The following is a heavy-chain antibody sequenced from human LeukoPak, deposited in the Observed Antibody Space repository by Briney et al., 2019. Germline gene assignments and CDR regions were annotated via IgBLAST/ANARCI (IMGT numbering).Heavy chain of an antibody. CDR1: GGSVSSGSYY. Sequence: PSETLSLTCTVSGGSVSSGSYYWSWIRQPPGKGLEWIGYIYYSGSTNYNPSLKSRVTISVDTSKNQFSLKLSSVTAADTAVYYCARDSGSGWVYWFDPWGQGTPVTVSS. V-gene: IGHV4-61*01. J-gene: IGHJ5*02. CDR3: ARDSGSGWVYWFDP. D-gene: IGHD6-19*01. CDR2: IYYSGST.